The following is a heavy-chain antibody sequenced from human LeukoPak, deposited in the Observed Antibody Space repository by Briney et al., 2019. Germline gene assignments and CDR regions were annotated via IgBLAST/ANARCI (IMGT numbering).Heavy chain of an antibody. CDR2: INPNSGGT. CDR1: GYTFTGYY. J-gene: IGHJ4*02. Sequence: ASVKVSSKASGYTFTGYYMHWVRQAPGQGLEWMGWINPNSGGTYYAQKFQGRVTMTSDTSISTAYMELSRLRSDNTAVYYCARDLYGGTSATFDYWGQGTLVTVSS. D-gene: IGHD4-23*01. CDR3: ARDLYGGTSATFDY. V-gene: IGHV1-2*02.